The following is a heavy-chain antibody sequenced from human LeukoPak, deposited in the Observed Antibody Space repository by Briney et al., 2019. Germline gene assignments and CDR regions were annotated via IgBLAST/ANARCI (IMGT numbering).Heavy chain of an antibody. J-gene: IGHJ4*02. D-gene: IGHD4-17*01. Sequence: GGSLRLSCAASGFTFSNYEMNWVRQAPGKGLEWLSYISSVGSMIYYADSVKGRFTISRDNAKNSLYLQMNSLRAEDTALYYCAKATTDLTVTSVDYWGQGTLVTVSS. V-gene: IGHV3-48*03. CDR1: GFTFSNYE. CDR2: ISSVGSMI. CDR3: AKATTDLTVTSVDY.